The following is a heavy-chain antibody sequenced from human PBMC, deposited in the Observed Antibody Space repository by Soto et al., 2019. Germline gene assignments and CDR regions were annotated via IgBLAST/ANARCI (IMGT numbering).Heavy chain of an antibody. V-gene: IGHV3-48*02. J-gene: IGHJ6*02. Sequence: PGGSLRLSCAASGFTFSSYSMNWVRQAPGKGLEWVSYISSSSSTIYYADSVKGRFTISRDNAKNSLYLQMNSLRDEDTAVYYCASTAMVRGQHHYYYYGMDVWGQGNTVTVSS. D-gene: IGHD3-10*01. CDR2: ISSSSSTI. CDR1: GFTFSSYS. CDR3: ASTAMVRGQHHYYYYGMDV.